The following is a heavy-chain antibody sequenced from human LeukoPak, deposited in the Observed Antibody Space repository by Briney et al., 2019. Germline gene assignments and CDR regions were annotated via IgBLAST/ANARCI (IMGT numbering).Heavy chain of an antibody. CDR3: ARVWVENEWFGELSKYYFDY. J-gene: IGHJ4*02. CDR2: IYYSGST. V-gene: IGHV4-39*07. D-gene: IGHD3-10*01. Sequence: PSETLSLTCTVSGGSISSSGYYWGWLRQPPGTGLEWIGSIYYSGSTYYNPSLKSRVTISVDTSKNQFSLKLSSVTAADTAVYYCARVWVENEWFGELSKYYFDYWGQGTLVTVSS. CDR1: GGSISSSGYY.